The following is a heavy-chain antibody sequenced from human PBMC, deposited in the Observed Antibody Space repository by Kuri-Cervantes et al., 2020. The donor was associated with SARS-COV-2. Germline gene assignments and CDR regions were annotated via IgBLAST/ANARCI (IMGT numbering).Heavy chain of an antibody. Sequence: GESLKISCEASGFIFSSCWMAWVRQAPGKGLEWVANIKEDGREKQYLDSVKGRFAISRDNAKNSLYLQMNSLRAEDTALYYCARGGYSSGWFAYYFDYWGQGTLVTVSS. CDR3: ARGGYSSGWFAYYFDY. D-gene: IGHD6-19*01. V-gene: IGHV3-7*05. CDR2: IKEDGREK. J-gene: IGHJ4*02. CDR1: GFIFSSCW.